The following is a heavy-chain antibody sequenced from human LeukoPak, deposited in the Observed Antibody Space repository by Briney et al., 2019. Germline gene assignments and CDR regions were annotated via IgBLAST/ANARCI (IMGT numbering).Heavy chain of an antibody. CDR3: ARDDPLDKASSGWGP. V-gene: IGHV1-46*01. CDR1: GYIFTNYY. CDR2: INPSDGST. D-gene: IGHD6-19*01. J-gene: IGHJ5*02. Sequence: ASVKVSCKASGYIFTNYYMHWVRQAPGQGLEWMGIINPSDGSTSYAQKFQGRVTMTRDTSTSTVYMELSSLRSEDTAVYYCARDDPLDKASSGWGPWGQGTLVTVSS.